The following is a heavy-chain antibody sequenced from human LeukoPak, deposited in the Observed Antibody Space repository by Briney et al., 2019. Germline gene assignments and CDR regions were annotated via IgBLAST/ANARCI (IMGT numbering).Heavy chain of an antibody. CDR3: ARGSCSGYDSGSDFDY. Sequence: ASVKVSCKASGGTFSSYAISWVRQAPGQGLEWMGGIIPIFGTANYAQKFQGRVTITADESTSTAYMELSSLRSEDTAVYYCARGSCSGYDSGSDFDYWGQGTLVTVSS. D-gene: IGHD5-12*01. CDR2: IIPIFGTA. V-gene: IGHV1-69*13. CDR1: GGTFSSYA. J-gene: IGHJ4*02.